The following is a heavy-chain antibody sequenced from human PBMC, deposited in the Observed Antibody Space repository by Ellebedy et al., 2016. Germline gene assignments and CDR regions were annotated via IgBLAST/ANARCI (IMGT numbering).Heavy chain of an antibody. V-gene: IGHV3-7*01. CDR2: INQDGNKK. Sequence: GGSLRLSCAASGFNFNIYWLTWVRQAPGKGLEWVANINQDGNKKYYVDSLKGRFTISRDNAKNSVYLQMNSLRAEDTAVYYCVGVTGMGVWGQGTKVTVPS. CDR1: GFNFNIYW. CDR3: VGVTGMGV. J-gene: IGHJ6*02.